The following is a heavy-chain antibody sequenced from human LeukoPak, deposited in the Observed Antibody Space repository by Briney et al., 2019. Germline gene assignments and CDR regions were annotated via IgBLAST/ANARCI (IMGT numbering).Heavy chain of an antibody. CDR1: GFAFSSYE. D-gene: IGHD4-17*01. Sequence: GSLRLSCAASGFAFSSYEMNWVRQAPGKGLEWVSYISSSGSTIYYADSVKGRFTISRDNAKNSLYLQMNSLRAEDTAVYYCARDSTEYDYGDNFDYWGQGTLVTVSS. V-gene: IGHV3-48*03. CDR2: ISSSGSTI. CDR3: ARDSTEYDYGDNFDY. J-gene: IGHJ4*02.